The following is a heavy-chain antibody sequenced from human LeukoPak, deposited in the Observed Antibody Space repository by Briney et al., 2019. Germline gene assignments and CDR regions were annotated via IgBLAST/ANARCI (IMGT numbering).Heavy chain of an antibody. J-gene: IGHJ5*02. CDR3: AREFGYCTNGVCYRGFDP. CDR1: GGSISSYY. Sequence: SETLSLTCTVSGGSISSYYWSWIRQPPGKGLEWIGSIYYSGSTYYNPSLKSRVTISVDTSKNQFSLKLSSVTAADTAVYYCAREFGYCTNGVCYRGFDPWGQGTLVTVPS. CDR2: IYYSGST. D-gene: IGHD2-8*01. V-gene: IGHV4-39*02.